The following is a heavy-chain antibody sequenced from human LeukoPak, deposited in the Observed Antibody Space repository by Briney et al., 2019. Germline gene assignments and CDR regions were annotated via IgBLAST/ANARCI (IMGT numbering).Heavy chain of an antibody. CDR1: GYTFTSYD. J-gene: IGHJ5*02. Sequence: ASVKVSCKASGYTFTSYDIHWVRQASGHGLEWMGRMNPKSAHTGLAQRFQGRVTLTRNTSISTAYMELSSLTSEDTAMYYCTRGPSYHSKWVGGMWFDPWGQGTLVSVSS. CDR2: MNPKSAHT. V-gene: IGHV1-8*01. D-gene: IGHD3-10*01. CDR3: TRGPSYHSKWVGGMWFDP.